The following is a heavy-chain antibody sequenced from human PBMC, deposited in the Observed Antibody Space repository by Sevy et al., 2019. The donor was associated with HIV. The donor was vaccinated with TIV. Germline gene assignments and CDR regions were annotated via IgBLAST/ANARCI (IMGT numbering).Heavy chain of an antibody. CDR2: IWYDGSNK. J-gene: IGHJ4*02. CDR3: ARYLDRRYCSGGSSYPDY. D-gene: IGHD2-15*01. CDR1: GFTFSSYG. Sequence: GGSLRLSCAASGFTFSSYGMHWVRQAPGKGLEWVAVIWYDGSNKYYADSMKGRFTISRDNSKNTLYLQMNSLRAEDTAVYYCARYLDRRYCSGGSSYPDYWGQGTLVTVSS. V-gene: IGHV3-33*01.